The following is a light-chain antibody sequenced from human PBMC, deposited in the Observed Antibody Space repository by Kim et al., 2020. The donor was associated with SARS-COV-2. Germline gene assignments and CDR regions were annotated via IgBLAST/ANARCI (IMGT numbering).Light chain of an antibody. J-gene: IGLJ1*01. CDR1: SRDVGGYNY. CDR3: SSYTSSSFYV. V-gene: IGLV2-14*03. Sequence: GQSITISCTGTSRDVGGYNYVSWYQQHPGKAPKLMIYDVSNRPSGVSNRFSGSKSGNTASLTISGLQAEDEADYYCSSYTSSSFYVFGTGTKVTVL. CDR2: DVS.